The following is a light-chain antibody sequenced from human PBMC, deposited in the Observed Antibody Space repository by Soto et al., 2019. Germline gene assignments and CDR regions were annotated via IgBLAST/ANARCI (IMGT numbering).Light chain of an antibody. V-gene: IGLV1-44*01. J-gene: IGLJ2*01. CDR2: TDN. Sequence: QSVLTQPPSASGTPGQRVTISCSGSSSNIASNTLNWYQQLPGTAPKVIIYTDNQRPSAVADRFSGSTSVTSASLAIIGLQSEDEADYYCAAWDDSLNGVVFGGGTKLTVL. CDR3: AAWDDSLNGVV. CDR1: SSNIASNT.